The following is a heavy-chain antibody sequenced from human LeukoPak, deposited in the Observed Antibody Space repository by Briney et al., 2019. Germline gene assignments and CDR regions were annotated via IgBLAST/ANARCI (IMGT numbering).Heavy chain of an antibody. CDR1: GGSFSGYY. D-gene: IGHD6-13*01. J-gene: IGHJ4*02. CDR3: ARGRGAAAGTMGY. Sequence: SETLSLTCAVYGGSFSGYYWSWIRQPPGKGLEWIGEINHSGSTNYNPSLKSRVTISVDTSKNQFSLKLSSVTAADTAVCYCARGRGAAAGTMGYWGQGTLVTVSS. CDR2: INHSGST. V-gene: IGHV4-34*01.